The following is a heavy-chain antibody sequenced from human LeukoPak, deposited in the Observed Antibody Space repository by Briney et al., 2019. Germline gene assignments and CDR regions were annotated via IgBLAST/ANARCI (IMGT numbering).Heavy chain of an antibody. Sequence: SETLSLTCTVSGGSISSYYWSWIRQPPGKGLEWIGYIYYSGSTNYNPSLKSRVTISVDTSKNQFSLKLSSVTAADTAVYYCARDRPLTVGQQLVLWGMDVWGQGTTVTVSS. V-gene: IGHV4-59*01. CDR2: IYYSGST. D-gene: IGHD6-13*01. CDR3: ARDRPLTVGQQLVLWGMDV. CDR1: GGSISSYY. J-gene: IGHJ6*02.